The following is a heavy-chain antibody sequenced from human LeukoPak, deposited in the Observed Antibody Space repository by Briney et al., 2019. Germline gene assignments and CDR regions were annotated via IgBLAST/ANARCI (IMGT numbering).Heavy chain of an antibody. Sequence: GGSLRLSCAASGFTVSSNYMTWVRQAPGKGLEWVSLIYSAGSTYYADSVKGRFTISRDSSKNTLYLQMNSLRAEDTAVYYCARGDRSSISCFKFDYWGQGTLVTVSS. CDR3: ARGDRSSISCFKFDY. J-gene: IGHJ4*02. D-gene: IGHD2-2*01. CDR1: GFTVSSNY. V-gene: IGHV3-66*01. CDR2: IYSAGST.